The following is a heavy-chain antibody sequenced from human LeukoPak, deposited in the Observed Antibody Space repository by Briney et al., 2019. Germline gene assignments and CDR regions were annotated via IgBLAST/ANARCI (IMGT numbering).Heavy chain of an antibody. V-gene: IGHV1-18*01. D-gene: IGHD5-24*01. CDR1: GYTFTSYG. J-gene: IGHJ6*02. CDR2: ISVYNDDT. CDR3: ARSTQLPSEYFNGMDV. Sequence: ASVKVSCKASGYTFTSYGISWVRQAVGQGLEWMGWISVYNDDTHYAQKFQGRLSMTTDTSRSTVYMELRSLRSDDTAVYFCARSTQLPSEYFNGMDVWGQGTTVTVSS.